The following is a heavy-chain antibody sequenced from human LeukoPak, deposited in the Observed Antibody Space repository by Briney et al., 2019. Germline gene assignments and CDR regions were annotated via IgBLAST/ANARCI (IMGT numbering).Heavy chain of an antibody. CDR2: ISYDGSNK. CDR3: ASVVVTAIRDY. CDR1: GFTFSSYG. J-gene: IGHJ4*02. D-gene: IGHD2-21*02. Sequence: PGRSLRLSCAASGFTFSSYGMHWVRQAPGKGLEWVAVISYDGSNKYYADSVKGRFTISRDNSKNTLYLQMNSLRAEDTAIYYCASVVVTAIRDYWGQGTLVTVSS. V-gene: IGHV3-30*03.